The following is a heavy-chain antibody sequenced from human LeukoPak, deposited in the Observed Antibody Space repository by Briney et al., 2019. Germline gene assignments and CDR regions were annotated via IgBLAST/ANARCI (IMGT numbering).Heavy chain of an antibody. D-gene: IGHD3-22*01. Sequence: GGSLRLSCAASGFTFSSYAMSWVRQAPGKGLEWVSSVTGSGAGTFYADSVKGRFTISRDNSKDTVYLQVTSLRVEDTAVYYCAKDRPNYYHTSGHYYRRDGDYWGQGALVTVSS. CDR3: AKDRPNYYHTSGHYYRRDGDY. CDR1: GFTFSSYA. J-gene: IGHJ4*02. CDR2: VTGSGAGT. V-gene: IGHV3-23*01.